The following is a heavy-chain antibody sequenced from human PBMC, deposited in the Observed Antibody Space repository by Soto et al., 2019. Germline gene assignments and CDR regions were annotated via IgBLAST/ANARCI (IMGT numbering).Heavy chain of an antibody. CDR3: ARDSNSYCNNGVCYGGMDV. Sequence: ASVKVSCKASGYTFTGYYMHWVRQAPGQGLEWMGWINPNSGGTNYAQKFQGWVTMTRDTSISTAYMELSRLRSDDTAVYYCARDSNSYCNNGVCYGGMDVWGQGTTVTVSS. V-gene: IGHV1-2*04. D-gene: IGHD2-8*01. J-gene: IGHJ6*02. CDR1: GYTFTGYY. CDR2: INPNSGGT.